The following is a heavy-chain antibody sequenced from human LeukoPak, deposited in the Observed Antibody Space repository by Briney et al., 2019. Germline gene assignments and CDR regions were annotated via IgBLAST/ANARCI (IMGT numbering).Heavy chain of an antibody. Sequence: ASVKASCKASGGTFSSYAISWVRQAPGHGLEWMGGIIPIFGTANYAQKFQGRVTITTDESTSTAYMELSSLRSEDTAVYYCARERIAAAGEYYFDYWGQGTLVTVSS. D-gene: IGHD6-13*01. CDR2: IIPIFGTA. CDR3: ARERIAAAGEYYFDY. CDR1: GGTFSSYA. V-gene: IGHV1-69*05. J-gene: IGHJ4*02.